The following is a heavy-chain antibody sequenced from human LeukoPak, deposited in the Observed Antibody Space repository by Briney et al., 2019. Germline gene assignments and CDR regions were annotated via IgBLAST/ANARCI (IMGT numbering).Heavy chain of an antibody. CDR2: ISRDATII. CDR1: GFTFSDYY. Sequence: PGGSLRLSCVASGFTFSDYYLTWIRQAPGKGLEWVSYISRDATIIYYSDSVKGRFTISRDNSKNTLYLQMNSLRAEDTAVYYCAKVWGGNYYDSSGYYWRYFDYWGQGTLVTVSS. V-gene: IGHV3-11*04. D-gene: IGHD3-22*01. CDR3: AKVWGGNYYDSSGYYWRYFDY. J-gene: IGHJ4*02.